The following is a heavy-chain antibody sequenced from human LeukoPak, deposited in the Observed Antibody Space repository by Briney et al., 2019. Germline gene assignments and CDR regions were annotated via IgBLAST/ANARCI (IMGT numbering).Heavy chain of an antibody. CDR2: IYTSGST. Sequence: SETLSLTCTVPGGSISSYYWSWIRQPPGKGLEWIGYIYTSGSTNYNPSLKSRVTISVDTSKNQFSLKLSSETAADTAVYYCARLSGTTGFYYYYYMDVWGKGTTVTVSS. CDR1: GGSISSYY. J-gene: IGHJ6*03. V-gene: IGHV4-4*09. D-gene: IGHD1-7*01. CDR3: ARLSGTTGFYYYYYMDV.